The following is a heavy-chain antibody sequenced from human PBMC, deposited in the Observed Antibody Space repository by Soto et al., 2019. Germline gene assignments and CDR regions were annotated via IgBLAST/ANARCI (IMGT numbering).Heavy chain of an antibody. D-gene: IGHD5-18*01. Sequence: ASVKVSCKASGYTFTGYYMHWVRQAPGQGLEWMGWINPNSGGTNYAQKFQGWVTMTRDTSISTAYMELSRLRSDDTAVYYCARGDAIIQLWDIYHYYYYGMDVWGQGTMVTVSS. V-gene: IGHV1-2*04. CDR2: INPNSGGT. CDR3: ARGDAIIQLWDIYHYYYYGMDV. J-gene: IGHJ6*02. CDR1: GYTFTGYY.